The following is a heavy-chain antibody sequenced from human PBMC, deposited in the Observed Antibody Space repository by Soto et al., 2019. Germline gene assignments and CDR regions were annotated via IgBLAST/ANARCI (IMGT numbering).Heavy chain of an antibody. CDR1: GYTFTSYG. CDR2: IRPNDGHT. V-gene: IGHV1-18*01. D-gene: IGHD6-13*01. J-gene: IGHJ4*02. Sequence: ASVKVSFKGLGYTFTSYGISWVRQAPGQGLEWMGWIRPNDGHTNYAQKFQDRVTMTRDTSTTTVYMDLRSLGSDDTAVYYCARDRLAAAGDFDYWGQGTLVTVSS. CDR3: ARDRLAAAGDFDY.